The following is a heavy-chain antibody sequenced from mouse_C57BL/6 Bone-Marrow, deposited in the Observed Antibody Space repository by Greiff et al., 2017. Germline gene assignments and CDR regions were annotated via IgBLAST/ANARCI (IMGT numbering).Heavy chain of an antibody. CDR2: IHPNSGST. CDR1: GYTFTSYW. D-gene: IGHD1-1*01. V-gene: IGHV1-64*01. Sequence: QVQLQQPGAELVKPGASVKLSCKASGYTFTSYWMHWVKQRPGQGLEWIGMIHPNSGSTNYNEKFKSKATLTVDKSSSTAYMQLSSLTSEDSAVYFCARDYYYGSSYGFAYWGQGTLVTVSA. CDR3: ARDYYYGSSYGFAY. J-gene: IGHJ3*01.